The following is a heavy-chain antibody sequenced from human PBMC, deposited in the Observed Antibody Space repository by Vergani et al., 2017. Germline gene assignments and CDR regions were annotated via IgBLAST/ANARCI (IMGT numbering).Heavy chain of an antibody. Sequence: QVQLVQSGAEVKKPGASVKVSCKASGYTFTSYGISWVRQAPGQGLEWMGWISAYNGNTNYAQKLQGRVTMTTDKATSTAYMELRSLRSDDTSVYYGARDGVMYYDFWSGTDYYYMDVWGKGTTVTVSS. J-gene: IGHJ6*03. CDR3: ARDGVMYYDFWSGTDYYYMDV. V-gene: IGHV1-18*01. CDR2: ISAYNGNT. D-gene: IGHD3-3*01. CDR1: GYTFTSYG.